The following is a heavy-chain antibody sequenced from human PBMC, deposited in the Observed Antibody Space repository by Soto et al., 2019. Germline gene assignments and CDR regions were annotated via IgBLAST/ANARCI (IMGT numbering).Heavy chain of an antibody. Sequence: QVQLVESGGGVVQPGRSLRLSCAASGFTFSSYGMHWVRQAPGKGLEWVAVISYDGSNIYYADSVKGRFTISRDNSKKTLYLQMSSLRSEDTAVNYCAKDLDIVVVVAATPYYFDSWGQGTLVTVSS. D-gene: IGHD2-15*01. V-gene: IGHV3-30*18. J-gene: IGHJ4*02. CDR3: AKDLDIVVVVAATPYYFDS. CDR1: GFTFSSYG. CDR2: ISYDGSNI.